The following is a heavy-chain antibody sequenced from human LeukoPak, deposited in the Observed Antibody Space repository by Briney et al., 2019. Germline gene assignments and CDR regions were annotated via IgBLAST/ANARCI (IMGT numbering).Heavy chain of an antibody. D-gene: IGHD3-16*02. Sequence: SVKVSCKASGGTFSSYAISWVGQAPGQGLEWMGGIIPIFGSANYAQKFQGRVTITADECTSTAYMELSSLRSVDTAVYYCAGGDYVWGSYRFMELYGMDVWGQGTTVTVSS. CDR1: GGTFSSYA. V-gene: IGHV1-69*13. J-gene: IGHJ6*02. CDR2: IIPIFGSA. CDR3: AGGDYVWGSYRFMELYGMDV.